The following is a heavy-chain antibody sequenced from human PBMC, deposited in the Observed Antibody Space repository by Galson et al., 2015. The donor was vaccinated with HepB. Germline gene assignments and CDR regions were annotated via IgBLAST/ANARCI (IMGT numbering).Heavy chain of an antibody. V-gene: IGHV3-11*06. CDR3: ARVGPTPVGLGSSRSSAGYYYYMDV. J-gene: IGHJ6*03. CDR2: ISSSSSYT. D-gene: IGHD6-13*01. Sequence: SLRLSCAASGFTFSDYYMSWIRQAPGKGLEWVSYISSSSSYTNYADSVKGRFTISRDNAKNSLYLQMNSLRAEDTAVYYCARVGPTPVGLGSSRSSAGYYYYMDVWGKGTTVTVSS. CDR1: GFTFSDYY.